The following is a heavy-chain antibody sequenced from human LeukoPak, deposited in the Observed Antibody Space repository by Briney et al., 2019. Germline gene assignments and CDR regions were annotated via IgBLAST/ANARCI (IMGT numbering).Heavy chain of an antibody. CDR1: GSGFAFAGAW. CDR2: ISADGIRT. CDR3: TRGISYTMNI. D-gene: IGHD2/OR15-2a*01. V-gene: IGHV3-74*01. J-gene: IGHJ6*02. Sequence: LPGGSLRLSCAASGSGFAFAGAWMHWVPQVPGKGPEWVSLISADGIRTTYADSVKGRLVLSRDNAKNTLYLKMSSLRAEDTAVYYCTRGISYTMNIWGQGTTVTVSS.